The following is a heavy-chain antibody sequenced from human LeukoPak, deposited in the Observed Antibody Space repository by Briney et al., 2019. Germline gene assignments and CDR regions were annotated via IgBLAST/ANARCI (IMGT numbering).Heavy chain of an antibody. V-gene: IGHV3-7*03. Sequence: QPGGSLRLSCAASGFTFSSYWMSWVRQAPGKGLEWVANIKQDGSEKYYVDSVKGRFTISRDNAKNSLYLQMNSLRAEDTAVYYCARVGGPYGSGSDQFDDWGQGTLVTVSS. CDR2: IKQDGSEK. CDR1: GFTFSSYW. CDR3: ARVGGPYGSGSDQFDD. D-gene: IGHD3-10*01. J-gene: IGHJ4*02.